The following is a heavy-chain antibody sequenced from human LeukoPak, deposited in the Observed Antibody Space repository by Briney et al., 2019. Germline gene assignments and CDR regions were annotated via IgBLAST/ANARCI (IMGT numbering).Heavy chain of an antibody. J-gene: IGHJ3*02. D-gene: IGHD2-21*02. V-gene: IGHV1-46*01. CDR3: AREPRYCGGDCYSDAFDI. CDR2: INPSGGST. Sequence: ASVKVSCKASGYTFTGYYMHWVRQAPGQGLEWMGIINPSGGSTSYAQKFQGRVTMTRDTSTSTVYMELSSLRSEDTAVYYCAREPRYCGGDCYSDAFDIWGQGTMVTVSS. CDR1: GYTFTGYY.